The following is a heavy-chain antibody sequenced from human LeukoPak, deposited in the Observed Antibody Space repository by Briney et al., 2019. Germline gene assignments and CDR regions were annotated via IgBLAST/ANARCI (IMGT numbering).Heavy chain of an antibody. CDR3: ARNGLIAAAGHFDY. Sequence: ASVKVSCKASGGTFSSYAISWVRQAPGQGLEWMGGIIPIFGTANYAQKFQGRVTITADESTSTAYMELSSLRSEDTAVYYCARNGLIAAAGHFDYWGQGTLVTVSS. CDR2: IIPIFGTA. J-gene: IGHJ4*02. D-gene: IGHD6-13*01. CDR1: GGTFSSYA. V-gene: IGHV1-69*13.